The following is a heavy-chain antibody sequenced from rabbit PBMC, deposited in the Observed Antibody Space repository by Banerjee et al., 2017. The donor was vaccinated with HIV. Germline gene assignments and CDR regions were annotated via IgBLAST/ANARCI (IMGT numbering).Heavy chain of an antibody. V-gene: IGHV1S45*01. Sequence: QELLVESGGGLVTLGGSLTLTCKASGFSFSSGYDMCWVRQAPGKGLEWIGCIYPGSGSTWYASWVKGRFTISKTSSTTVTLQMTSLTAADTATYFCAREEYVGYGYANLWGQGTLVTVS. J-gene: IGHJ4*01. CDR1: GFSFSSGYD. CDR2: IYPGSGST. D-gene: IGHD6-1*01. CDR3: AREEYVGYGYANL.